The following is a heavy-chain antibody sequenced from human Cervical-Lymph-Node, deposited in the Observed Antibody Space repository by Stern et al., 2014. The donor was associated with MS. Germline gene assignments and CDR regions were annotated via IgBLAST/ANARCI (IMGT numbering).Heavy chain of an antibody. CDR2: IIPIFGTT. CDR1: GDTFTNFA. J-gene: IGHJ6*02. CDR3: ARGQSGYFYYYYGMAV. V-gene: IGHV1-69*01. D-gene: IGHD3-22*01. Sequence: VQLVESGAEVREPGSSVKVSCKASGDTFTNFAITWVRQAPGQGLEWMGGIIPIFGTTDYQQKFQGRVTITADESASTAYMELTSLRSEDTAVYYCARGQSGYFYYYYGMAVWGQGTTVTVSS.